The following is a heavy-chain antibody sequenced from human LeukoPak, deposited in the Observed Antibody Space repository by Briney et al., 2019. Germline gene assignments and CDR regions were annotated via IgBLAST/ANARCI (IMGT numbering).Heavy chain of an antibody. V-gene: IGHV3-30*19. CDR3: ARSPYSSGWYYFDY. J-gene: IGHJ4*02. CDR2: ISYDGGNK. CDR1: GFTFSSYG. Sequence: GGSLRLSCAASGFTFSSYGMHWVRQAPGKGLEWVAVISYDGGNKYYADSVKGRFIISRDNSKNTLYLQMNSLRAEDTAVYYCARSPYSSGWYYFDYWGQGTLVTVSS. D-gene: IGHD6-19*01.